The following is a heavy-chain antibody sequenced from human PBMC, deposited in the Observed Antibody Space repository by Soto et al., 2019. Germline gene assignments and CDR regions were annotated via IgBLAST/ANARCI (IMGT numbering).Heavy chain of an antibody. V-gene: IGHV4-39*07. CDR2: IYYGGST. Sequence: SETLSLTCTVSGGSISSSSYYWGWIRQPPGKGLEWIGSIYYGGSTNYNPSLKSRVTISVDTSKNQFSLEVSSVTAADTAVYYCARRYYDILTGYHYYFDYWGQGTLVTVSS. CDR1: GGSISSSSYY. D-gene: IGHD3-9*01. CDR3: ARRYYDILTGYHYYFDY. J-gene: IGHJ4*02.